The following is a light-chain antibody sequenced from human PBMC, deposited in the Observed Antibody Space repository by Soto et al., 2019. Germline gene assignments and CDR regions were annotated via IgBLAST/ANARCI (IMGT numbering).Light chain of an antibody. V-gene: IGKV3-15*01. CDR1: QSVDDN. CDR3: QQLNTYPLT. J-gene: IGKJ4*01. CDR2: GAS. Sequence: IVMTQSPATLSVSPGERATLSCRASQSVDDNLAWYQQKPGQAPRLLIYGASTRATGIPARFSGSGSGTEFTLTISGLQSEDFATYYCQQLNTYPLTFGGGTKVDIK.